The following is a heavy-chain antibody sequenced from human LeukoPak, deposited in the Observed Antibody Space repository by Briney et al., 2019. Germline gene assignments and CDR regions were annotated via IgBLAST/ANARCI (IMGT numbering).Heavy chain of an antibody. CDR3: ARVTKGRPDAFDI. CDR1: GFTFSSYA. J-gene: IGHJ3*02. V-gene: IGHV3-48*01. D-gene: IGHD1-14*01. CDR2: ISSSSSGTI. Sequence: GGSLRLSCAASGFTFSSYAMGWVRQAPGKGLEWVSSISSSSSGTIYYTDSVKGRFTISRDNAKNSLYLQMNSLRAEDTAVYYCARVTKGRPDAFDIWGQGTMVTVSS.